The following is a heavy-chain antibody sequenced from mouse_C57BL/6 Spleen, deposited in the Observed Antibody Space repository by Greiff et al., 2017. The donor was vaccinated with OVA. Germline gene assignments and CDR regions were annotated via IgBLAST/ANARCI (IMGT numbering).Heavy chain of an antibody. J-gene: IGHJ2*01. CDR3: EGGSSYVVDD. D-gene: IGHD1-1*01. Sequence: VQLQQSGAELMKPGASVKLSCKATGYTFTGYWIEWVKQRPGHGLEWIGEILPGSGSTNYIEKFKGKATFTADTSSNTAYMQLSSLTTEDSAIYYCEGGSSYVVDDWGKGTTLTVSS. V-gene: IGHV1-9*01. CDR2: ILPGSGST. CDR1: GYTFTGYW.